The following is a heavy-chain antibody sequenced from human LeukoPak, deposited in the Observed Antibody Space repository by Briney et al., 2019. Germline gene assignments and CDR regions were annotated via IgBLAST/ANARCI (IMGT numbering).Heavy chain of an antibody. CDR1: GGSFSGYY. Sequence: SETLSLTCAVYGGSFSGYYWSWIRQPPGKGLEWIGEINHSGSTNYNPSLKSRVTISVDTSKNQFSLKLSSVTAADTAVYYCARGRLYDSSGYSTANFDYWGQGTLATVSS. CDR2: INHSGST. J-gene: IGHJ4*02. V-gene: IGHV4-34*01. D-gene: IGHD3-22*01. CDR3: ARGRLYDSSGYSTANFDY.